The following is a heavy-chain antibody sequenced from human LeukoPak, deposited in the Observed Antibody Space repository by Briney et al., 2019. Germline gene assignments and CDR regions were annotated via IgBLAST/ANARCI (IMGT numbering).Heavy chain of an antibody. D-gene: IGHD3/OR15-3a*01. J-gene: IGHJ4*02. CDR2: INAGNGNT. CDR1: GYTFTSYA. CDR3: ARADWRPDADLDY. Sequence: ASVKVSCKASGYTFTSYAMHWVRQAPGQRLEWMGWINAGNGNTKYSQKFQGRVTMTRDTSTSTVYMELSSLRSEDTAVYYCARADWRPDADLDYWGQGTLVTVSS. V-gene: IGHV1-3*01.